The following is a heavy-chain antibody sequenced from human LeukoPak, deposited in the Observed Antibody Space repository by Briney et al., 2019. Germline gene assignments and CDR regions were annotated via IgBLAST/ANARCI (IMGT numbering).Heavy chain of an antibody. J-gene: IGHJ5*02. CDR1: GGSISSYY. V-gene: IGHV4-4*07. CDR3: ARDPATFIAAAGTGWFDP. Sequence: SETLSLTCTVSGGSISSYYWSWIRQPAGKGLEWIGRIYTSGSTNYNPSLKSRVTMSVDTSKNQFSLKLSSVTAADTAVYYCARDPATFIAAAGTGWFDPWGQGTLVTVSS. D-gene: IGHD6-13*01. CDR2: IYTSGST.